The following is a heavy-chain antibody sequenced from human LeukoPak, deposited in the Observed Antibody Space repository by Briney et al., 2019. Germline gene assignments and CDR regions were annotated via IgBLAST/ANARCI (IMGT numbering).Heavy chain of an antibody. Sequence: ASVKVSCKASGGTFSSYTISWVRQAPGQGLEWMGRIIPILGIANYAQKFQGRVTITADKSTSTVYMELSSLRSEDTAVYYCARDPSRIKYYYDSSGHYYFDYWGQGTLVTVSS. CDR3: ARDPSRIKYYYDSSGHYYFDY. CDR2: IIPILGIA. J-gene: IGHJ4*02. D-gene: IGHD3-22*01. CDR1: GGTFSSYT. V-gene: IGHV1-69*04.